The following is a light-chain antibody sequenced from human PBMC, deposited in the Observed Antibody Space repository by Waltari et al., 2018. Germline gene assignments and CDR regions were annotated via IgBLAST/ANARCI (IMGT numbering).Light chain of an antibody. J-gene: IGLJ7*01. Sequence: QSVLTQPPSASGTPGQRVTISCSGSSSNIGSNTVNWYQQLPGTAPRLPIYRNNRRPSGVPDRFSGSKSGTSASLAISGLQSEDEADYYCAAWDDSLNGAVFGGGTQLTVL. CDR3: AAWDDSLNGAV. CDR1: SSNIGSNT. V-gene: IGLV1-44*01. CDR2: RNN.